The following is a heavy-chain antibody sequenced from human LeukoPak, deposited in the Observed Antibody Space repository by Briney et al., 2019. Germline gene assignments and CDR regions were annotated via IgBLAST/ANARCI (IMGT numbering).Heavy chain of an antibody. V-gene: IGHV5-51*01. J-gene: IGHJ6*02. D-gene: IGHD3-22*01. CDR3: ARLRSGYGHYYYYYGMDV. CDR2: IYPGDSDT. Sequence: GESLQISCKGSGYRFTIYWIGWVRQMPGKGLEWMGIIYPGDSDTRYSPSFQGQVTISADKSISTAYLQWSSLKASDTAMYYCARLRSGYGHYYYYYGMDVWGQGTTVTVSS. CDR1: GYRFTIYW.